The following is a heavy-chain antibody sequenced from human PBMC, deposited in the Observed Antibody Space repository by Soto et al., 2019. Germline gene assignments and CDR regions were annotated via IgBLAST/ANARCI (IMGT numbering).Heavy chain of an antibody. CDR3: ATSFGSGSRAFDY. CDR1: GDTFNFYT. D-gene: IGHD3-10*01. J-gene: IGHJ4*02. CDR2: FNPILSFS. Sequence: QVQLVQSGAEVKKPGSSVKVSCKASGDTFNFYTINWVRHAPGLGLEWMGRFNPILSFSNSALKFQGRVTLTADKYTSTAYMLLSSLRSEDTAIYYCATSFGSGSRAFDYWGQGAMVTVSS. V-gene: IGHV1-69*02.